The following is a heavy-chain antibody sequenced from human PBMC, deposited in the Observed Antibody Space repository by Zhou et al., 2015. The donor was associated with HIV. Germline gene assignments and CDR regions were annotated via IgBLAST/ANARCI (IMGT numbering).Heavy chain of an antibody. CDR2: ITYDGANK. V-gene: IGHV3-30*03. D-gene: IGHD1-1*01. CDR3: ARDQYTLPKKFFDY. Sequence: QVQLVESGGGVVQPGRSLRLSCEASGFPFSNYGMHWVRQAPGKGLEWLAVITYDGANKHYGDSVKGRFTISRESSKNTLYLQMNSLRAEDTAVYFCARDQYTLPKKFFDYWGQGTLVTVSS. J-gene: IGHJ4*02. CDR1: GFPFSNYG.